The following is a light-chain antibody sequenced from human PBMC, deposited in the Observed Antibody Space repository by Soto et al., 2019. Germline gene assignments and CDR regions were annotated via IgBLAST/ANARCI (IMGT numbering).Light chain of an antibody. CDR1: SSNVETNT. CDR2: TNN. CDR3: AAWDDSLNGAV. Sequence: QPVLTQPPSASGTPGQTVTISCSGSSSNVETNTVNWYQHLPGTAPKLLIHTNNQRPSGVPDRFSGSRSGTSASLAISGLQSEDEAEYYCAAWDDSLNGAVFGGGTKLTVL. J-gene: IGLJ2*01. V-gene: IGLV1-44*01.